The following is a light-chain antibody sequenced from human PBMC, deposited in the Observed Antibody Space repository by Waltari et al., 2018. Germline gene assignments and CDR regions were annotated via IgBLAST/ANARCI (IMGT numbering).Light chain of an antibody. CDR2: DVS. CDR3: SSQSSNDVVL. Sequence: QSALTHPASVSGSPGQPVTTFSPGTSNDVVGYIFFPWYQEHPGQAPRVIIYDVSDRPSGVSDRFSGSKSGNTASLTISGLQAEDEADYYCSSQSSNDVVLFGGGTKLTVL. J-gene: IGLJ2*01. CDR1: SNDVVGYIF. V-gene: IGLV2-14*01.